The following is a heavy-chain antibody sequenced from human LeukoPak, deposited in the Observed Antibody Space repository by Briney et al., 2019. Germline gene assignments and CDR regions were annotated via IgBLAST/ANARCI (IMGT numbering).Heavy chain of an antibody. J-gene: IGHJ3*02. D-gene: IGHD3-9*01. V-gene: IGHV1-18*01. CDR1: GYTFTSYG. Sequence: ASVKVSCKASGYTFTSYGISWVRQAPGQGLEWMGWISAYNGNTNYAQKLQGRVTITRNTSISTAYMELSSLRSEDTAVYYCARGLDILTGYEDAFDIWGQGTMVTVSS. CDR3: ARGLDILTGYEDAFDI. CDR2: ISAYNGNT.